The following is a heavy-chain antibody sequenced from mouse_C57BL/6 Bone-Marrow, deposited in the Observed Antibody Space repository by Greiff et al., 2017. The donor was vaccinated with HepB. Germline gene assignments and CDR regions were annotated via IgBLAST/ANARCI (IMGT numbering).Heavy chain of an antibody. V-gene: IGHV1-15*01. CDR3: TRNLFITTAAAMDY. D-gene: IGHD1-1*01. CDR2: IDPETGGT. J-gene: IGHJ4*01. Sequence: QVQLQQSGAELVRPGASVTLSCKASGYTFTDYEMHWVKQTPVHGLEWIGAIDPETGGTAYNQKFKGKAILTADKSSSTAYMELRSLTSEDSAVYYCTRNLFITTAAAMDYWGQGTSVTVSS. CDR1: GYTFTDYE.